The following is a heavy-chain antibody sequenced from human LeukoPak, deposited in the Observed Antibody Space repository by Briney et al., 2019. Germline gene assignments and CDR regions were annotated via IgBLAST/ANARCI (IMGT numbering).Heavy chain of an antibody. D-gene: IGHD3-10*01. CDR1: GYSISSSNW. J-gene: IGHJ5*02. Sequence: SEPLSLTCAVSGYSISSSNWWGWIRQPPGKGLEWIGYIYYSGSTYYNPSLKSRVTMSVDTSKNQFSLKLSSVTAVDAAVYYCARRIGPYGSGSYLSPWFDPWGQGTLVTVSS. CDR2: IYYSGST. V-gene: IGHV4-28*01. CDR3: ARRIGPYGSGSYLSPWFDP.